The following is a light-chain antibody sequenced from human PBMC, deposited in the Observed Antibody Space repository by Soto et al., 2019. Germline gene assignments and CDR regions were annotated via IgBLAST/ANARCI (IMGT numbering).Light chain of an antibody. CDR3: CSYVSGSLYV. CDR2: DVS. Sequence: QSALTQPRSVSGSPGQSVTISCTGTSSEVGGYNYVSWYQQHPGKAPKVMIYDVSQRPSGIPDRFSGSKSGNTASLTISGLQVDDEADYYCCSYVSGSLYVFGTGTKVTVL. J-gene: IGLJ1*01. V-gene: IGLV2-11*01. CDR1: SSEVGGYNY.